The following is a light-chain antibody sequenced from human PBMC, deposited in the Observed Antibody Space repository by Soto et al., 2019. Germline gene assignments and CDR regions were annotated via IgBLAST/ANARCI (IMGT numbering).Light chain of an antibody. CDR2: LNSDGSH. CDR1: SGHNTYA. V-gene: IGLV4-69*01. Sequence: QLVLTQSPSASASLGASVKFACTLSSGHNTYAIAWHQQQPEKGPRYLMRLNSDGSHFKGDGIPDRFSGSSSGAERYLTISSLQSDDEADYYRQTWVTGTVVFGGGTKLTVL. CDR3: QTWVTGTVV. J-gene: IGLJ2*01.